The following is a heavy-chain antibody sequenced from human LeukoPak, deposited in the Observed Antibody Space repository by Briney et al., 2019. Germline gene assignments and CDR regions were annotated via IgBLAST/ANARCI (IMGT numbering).Heavy chain of an antibody. CDR3: AKEAYDSSGYYSGGYYYYGMDV. D-gene: IGHD3-22*01. V-gene: IGHV3-21*01. CDR1: GFTFSSYS. J-gene: IGHJ6*02. CDR2: ISSSSSYI. Sequence: GGSLRLSCAASGFTFSSYSMNWVRQAPGKGLEWVSSISSSSSYIYYADSVKGRFTISRDNSKNTLYLQMNSLRAEDTAVYYCAKEAYDSSGYYSGGYYYYGMDVWGQGTTVTVSS.